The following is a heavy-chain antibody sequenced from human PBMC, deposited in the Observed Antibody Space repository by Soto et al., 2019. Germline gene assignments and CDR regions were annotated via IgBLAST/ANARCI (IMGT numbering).Heavy chain of an antibody. CDR1: GGSISSGGYS. D-gene: IGHD3-16*01. J-gene: IGHJ4*02. V-gene: IGHV4-30-2*01. CDR2: IYHSGST. Sequence: SETLSLTCAVSGGSISSGGYSWSWIRQPPGKGLEWIGYIYHSGSTYYNPSLKSRVTISVDRSKNQFSLKLSSVTAADTAVYYCARSWGEVHFDYWGQGTLVTVSS. CDR3: ARSWGEVHFDY.